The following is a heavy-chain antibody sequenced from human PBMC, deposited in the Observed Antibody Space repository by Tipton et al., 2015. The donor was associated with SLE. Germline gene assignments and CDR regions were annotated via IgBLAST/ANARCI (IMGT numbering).Heavy chain of an antibody. CDR1: GGSFSGYY. J-gene: IGHJ3*01. CDR2: INHSGIT. Sequence: LRLSCAVSGGSFSGYYWSWIRQPPGKGLEWIGEINHSGITTYNTSLKSRVTISVDTSKTQFSLKEMSVTAAGTAVYYCAREARRAWRAFDVWGQGTLVTVSS. CDR3: AREARRAWRAFDV. V-gene: IGHV4-34*01.